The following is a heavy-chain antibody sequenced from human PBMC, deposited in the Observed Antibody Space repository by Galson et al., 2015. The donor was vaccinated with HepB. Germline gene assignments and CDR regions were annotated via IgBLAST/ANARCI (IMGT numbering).Heavy chain of an antibody. D-gene: IGHD2-2*01. CDR3: ARDPYCSSTSCYEGAAFDI. J-gene: IGHJ3*02. V-gene: IGHV3-21*01. Sequence: SLRLSCAASGFTFSSYSMNWVRQAPGKGLEWVSSISSSSSYIYYADSVKGRFTISRDNAKNSLYLQMNSLRAEDTAVYYCARDPYCSSTSCYEGAAFDIWGQGTMVTVSS. CDR1: GFTFSSYS. CDR2: ISSSSSYI.